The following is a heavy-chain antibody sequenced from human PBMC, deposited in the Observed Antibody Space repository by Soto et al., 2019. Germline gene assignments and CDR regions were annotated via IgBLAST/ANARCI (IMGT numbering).Heavy chain of an antibody. Sequence: DVKLVESGGGLVQPGDSLRLSCEVSGFIFSKYSMRWVRQTPGKGLEWVAKIPQDGVDGHYADSVKGRFTISRDNGKNSLYLQMNNLRAEDTAVYYCARDHLILPAHDFFYGSDVWGRGATVTVSS. CDR1: GFIFSKYS. J-gene: IGHJ6*02. D-gene: IGHD2-21*02. CDR2: IPQDGVDG. V-gene: IGHV3-7*03. CDR3: ARDHLILPAHDFFYGSDV.